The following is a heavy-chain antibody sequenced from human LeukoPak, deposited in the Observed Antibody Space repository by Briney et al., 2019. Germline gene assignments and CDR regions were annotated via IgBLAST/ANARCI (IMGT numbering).Heavy chain of an antibody. CDR1: GYTFTSYD. J-gene: IGHJ3*02. CDR3: VCQGCYYGSDDAFDI. CDR2: MNPNSGNT. Sequence: ASVKVSCKASGYTFTSYDINWVRQATGQGLEWMGWMNPNSGNTGYAQKFQGRVTMTRNTSISTAYMELSSLRSEDTAVYYCVCQGCYYGSDDAFDIWGQGTMVTVSS. V-gene: IGHV1-8*01. D-gene: IGHD3-10*01.